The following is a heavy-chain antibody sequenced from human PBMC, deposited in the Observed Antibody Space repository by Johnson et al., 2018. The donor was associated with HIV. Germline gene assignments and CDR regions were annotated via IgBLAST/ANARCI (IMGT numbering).Heavy chain of an antibody. V-gene: IGHV3-23*04. Sequence: VQLVESGGGLVQPGGSLRLSCAASGFTFSSFAMSWVRQAPGKGLEWVSGISSIGGGTYYADSVRARITISRDISENTLYLQMSSLRAEDTAIYYCAKGRYSSSWYLAGAFDIWGQGTMVTVSS. CDR1: GFTFSSFA. CDR2: ISSIGGGT. D-gene: IGHD6-13*01. CDR3: AKGRYSSSWYLAGAFDI. J-gene: IGHJ3*02.